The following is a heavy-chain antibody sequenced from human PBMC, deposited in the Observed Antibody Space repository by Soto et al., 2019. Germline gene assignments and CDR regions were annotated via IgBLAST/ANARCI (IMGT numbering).Heavy chain of an antibody. V-gene: IGHV3-23*01. CDR1: GFTFSSYA. D-gene: IGHD2-15*01. CDR3: AKKREAGYCSGGSCYGPLDY. CDR2: ISGSGGST. J-gene: IGHJ4*02. Sequence: GGSLRLSCAASGFTFSSYAMSWVRQALGKGLEWVSAISGSGGSTYYADSVKGRFTISRDNSKNTLYLQMNSLRAEDTAVYYCAKKREAGYCSGGSCYGPLDYWGQGTLVTVSS.